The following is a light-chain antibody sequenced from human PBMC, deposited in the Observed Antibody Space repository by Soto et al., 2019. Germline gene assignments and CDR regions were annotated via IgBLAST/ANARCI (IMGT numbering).Light chain of an antibody. CDR3: SSYTSSSFVV. CDR1: SSDVGGYKY. CDR2: EVS. V-gene: IGLV2-14*01. Sequence: QSVLTQPASVSGSPGQSITISCTGTSSDVGGYKYVSWYQQHPGKAPKVMIYEVSNRPSGVSNRFSGSKSGNTASLTISGLQADDEADYYCSSYTSSSFVVFGGGTQLTVL. J-gene: IGLJ2*01.